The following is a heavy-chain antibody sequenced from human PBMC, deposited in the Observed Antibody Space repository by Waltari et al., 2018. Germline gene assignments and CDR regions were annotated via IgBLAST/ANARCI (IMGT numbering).Heavy chain of an antibody. V-gene: IGHV4-39*07. CDR1: GDSVINSNYS. Sequence: QLQLLESGPGLVKPSETLSLTCTVSGDSVINSNYSWGWIRQPPGKGLEWIGNIYYSGRSSYIPSLKRRVIISVDTSKNQFSVRLTSVTAADTAVFYCARLSPPMWVRGVKGGYYFDYWGPGTLVTVSS. CDR3: ARLSPPMWVRGVKGGYYFDY. J-gene: IGHJ4*02. CDR2: IYYSGRS. D-gene: IGHD3-10*01.